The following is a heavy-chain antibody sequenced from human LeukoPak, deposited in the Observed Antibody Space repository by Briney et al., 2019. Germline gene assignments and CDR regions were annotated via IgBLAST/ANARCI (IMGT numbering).Heavy chain of an antibody. V-gene: IGHV4-59*11. D-gene: IGHD3-10*01. J-gene: IGHJ4*02. CDR1: SVSISSHY. CDR2: IYYTGST. CDR3: ARGLPQSGVDY. Sequence: SETLSLTCTVSSVSISSHYWTWIRLPPGKGLEWIGHIYYTGSTNYNPSLTSRVTVSLDTSKNQFSLKLRHVTTADTAVYYCARGLPQSGVDYWGQGTLVTVSS.